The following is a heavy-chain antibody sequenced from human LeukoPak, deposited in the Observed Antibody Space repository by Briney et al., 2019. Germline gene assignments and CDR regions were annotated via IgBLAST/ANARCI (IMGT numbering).Heavy chain of an antibody. Sequence: PGGSLRLSCAASGFTCISYSMNWIRQAPGKGLEWVSSISGSGEFIYYGDSVKGRVTISRDNGKNSLYLQMNSVRPEDMAVYYCARDDSHGYHFFDSWGRGTLVTVSS. V-gene: IGHV3-21*01. CDR2: ISGSGEFI. CDR3: ARDDSHGYHFFDS. D-gene: IGHD3-22*01. J-gene: IGHJ4*02. CDR1: GFTCISYS.